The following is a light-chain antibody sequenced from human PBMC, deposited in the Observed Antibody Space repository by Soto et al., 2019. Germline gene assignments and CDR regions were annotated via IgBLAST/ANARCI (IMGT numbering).Light chain of an antibody. Sequence: EIVLTQSPGTLSLSPGERATLSCWASRTVRNRYLAWYQQKPGQSPRLLIYDASNRVTGIPDRFSGSGSGTDFTLTISRLEPEDFAVYYCQQYGGSPGTFGQGTKVDIK. CDR2: DAS. CDR3: QQYGGSPGT. J-gene: IGKJ1*01. CDR1: RTVRNRY. V-gene: IGKV3-20*01.